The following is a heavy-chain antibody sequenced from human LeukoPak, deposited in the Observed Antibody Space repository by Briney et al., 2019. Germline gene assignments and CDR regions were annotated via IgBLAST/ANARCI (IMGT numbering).Heavy chain of an antibody. CDR2: ISYDGSNK. CDR3: AKGPLRGTAAAIDY. CDR1: GFTFRNYV. D-gene: IGHD2-2*01. Sequence: PGGSLRLSCAASGFTFRNYVIHWVRQAPGKGLEWVAVISYDGSNKYYADSVKGRFTISRDNSKNTLYLQMNSLRAEDTAVYYCAKGPLRGTAAAIDYWGQGTLVTVSS. J-gene: IGHJ4*02. V-gene: IGHV3-30*04.